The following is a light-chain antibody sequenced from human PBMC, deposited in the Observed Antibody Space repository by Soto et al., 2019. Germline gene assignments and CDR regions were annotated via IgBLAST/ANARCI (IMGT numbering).Light chain of an antibody. CDR2: AAS. CDR3: HQYYGYPYT. CDR1: QSISSY. J-gene: IGKJ2*01. V-gene: IGKV1-39*01. Sequence: DIQMTQSPSSLSASVGDRVTITCRASQSISSYLNWYQQKPGKAPKLLIYAASSLQSGVPSRFSGSGSGTDFTLTISSLQPDDFATYYCHQYYGYPYTFGQGTKVDIK.